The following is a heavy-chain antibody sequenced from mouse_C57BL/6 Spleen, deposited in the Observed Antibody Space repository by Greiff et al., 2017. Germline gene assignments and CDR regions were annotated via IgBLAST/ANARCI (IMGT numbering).Heavy chain of an antibody. Sequence: VQLQQPGAELVRPGSSVKLSCKASGYTFTSYWMHWVKQRPIQGLEWIGNIDPSDSETHYNQKFKDKATLTVDTSSSTAYMQLSSLTSEDSAVYYCARSNYGAMDYWGQGTSVTVSS. V-gene: IGHV1-52*01. CDR2: IDPSDSET. CDR1: GYTFTSYW. J-gene: IGHJ4*01. D-gene: IGHD2-5*01. CDR3: ARSNYGAMDY.